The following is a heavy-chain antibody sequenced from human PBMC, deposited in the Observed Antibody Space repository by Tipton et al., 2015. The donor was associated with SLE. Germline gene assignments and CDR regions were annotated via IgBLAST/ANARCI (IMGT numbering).Heavy chain of an antibody. J-gene: IGHJ6*03. CDR1: GGSFSSDTYL. Sequence: TLSLTCTVSGGSFSSDTYLWGWIRKPPGKGLEWIGDIYYTGSTYYNPSLKSRVTMSIDTSKNQFSLKVRSVTAADTAMYYCARARLYSSSTTWYYYMDVWGKGTTVTVSS. CDR2: IYYTGST. CDR3: ARARLYSSSTTWYYYMDV. D-gene: IGHD2/OR15-2a*01. V-gene: IGHV4-39*07.